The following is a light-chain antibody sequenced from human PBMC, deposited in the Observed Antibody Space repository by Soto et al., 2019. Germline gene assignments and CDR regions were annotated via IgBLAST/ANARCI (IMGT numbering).Light chain of an antibody. Sequence: QSVLTQPPSASGTPGQSVTISCSGSTSNIGSNTVNWYQQLPGTAPKLLVYSNDQRPSGVPDRFSASKSGTSAFLAISGLQSEXXXDYDCAVWDDSLNAWVFGGGTKLTVL. CDR2: SND. CDR3: AVWDDSLNAWV. V-gene: IGLV1-44*01. J-gene: IGLJ3*02. CDR1: TSNIGSNT.